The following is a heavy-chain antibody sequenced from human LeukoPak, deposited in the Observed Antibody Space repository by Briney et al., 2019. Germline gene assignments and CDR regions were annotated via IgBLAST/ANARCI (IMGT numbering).Heavy chain of an antibody. Sequence: SQTLSLTCTVSGGSISSGGYYWSWIRQHPGKGLEWIGYIYYSGSTYYNPSLKSRVTISVDTSKNQSSLKLSSVTAADTAVYYCAREARSMTTVNRYFDYWGQGTLVTVSS. V-gene: IGHV4-31*03. J-gene: IGHJ4*02. D-gene: IGHD4-17*01. CDR2: IYYSGST. CDR3: AREARSMTTVNRYFDY. CDR1: GGSISSGGYY.